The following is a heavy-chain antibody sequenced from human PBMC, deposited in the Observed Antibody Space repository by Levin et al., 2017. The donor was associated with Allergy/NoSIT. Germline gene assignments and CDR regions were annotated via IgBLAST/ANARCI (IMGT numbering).Heavy chain of an antibody. Sequence: ASVKVSCKSSGYTFSGYYIHWVRQAPGQGLEWMGWINPNSGGTKYAQKFQDRVTMTRDTSISTAYMELSRLRSDDTAVFDCARSHSGSANWFDPWGQGTLVTVSA. CDR3: ARSHSGSANWFDP. CDR2: INPNSGGT. V-gene: IGHV1-2*02. J-gene: IGHJ5*02. D-gene: IGHD1-26*01. CDR1: GYTFSGYY.